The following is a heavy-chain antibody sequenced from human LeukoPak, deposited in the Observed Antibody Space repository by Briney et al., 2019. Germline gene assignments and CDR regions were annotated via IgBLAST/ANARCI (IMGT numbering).Heavy chain of an antibody. D-gene: IGHD1-1*01. CDR2: ISWNGGSI. CDR3: AKSATRGYFDF. V-gene: IGHV3-9*03. Sequence: SLRLSCAVSGFTFDDYTMHGVRQAPGRGLEWVSGISWNGGSIGYADSVKGRFTISRDNAKNSPYLQMTSVRVEDMALYYCAKSATRGYFDFWGRGPLATVSS. CDR1: GFTFDDYT. J-gene: IGHJ2*01.